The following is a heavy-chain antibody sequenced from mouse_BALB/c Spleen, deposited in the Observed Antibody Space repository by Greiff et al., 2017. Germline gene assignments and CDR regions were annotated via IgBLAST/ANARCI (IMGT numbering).Heavy chain of an antibody. CDR2: MWSGGST. V-gene: IGHV2-4-1*01. CDR3: ARNREIVVARARDD. J-gene: IGHJ4*01. D-gene: IGHD1-1*01. CDR1: GFSLTSYG. Sequence: QVHVKQSGPGLVQPSQSLSITCTVSGFSLTSYGVHWVRQSPGKGLEWLGVMWSGGSTDYNAAFISRLSISKDNTKSQVFFKMNSLQADDTAIYYGARNREIVVARARDDGGKGTSVSVSS.